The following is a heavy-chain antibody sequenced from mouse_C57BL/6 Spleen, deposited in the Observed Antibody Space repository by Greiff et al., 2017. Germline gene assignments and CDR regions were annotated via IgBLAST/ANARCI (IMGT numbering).Heavy chain of an antibody. CDR1: GFNIKDYY. V-gene: IGHV14-2*01. D-gene: IGHD1-1*01. CDR2: IDPEDGET. Sequence: EVQLQESGAELVKPGASVKLSCTASGFNIKDYYLHWVKQRTEQGLEWMGRIDPEDGETNYAPKFQGKATITADTSSNTAYLQLSSLTSEDTAVYYCARSYGSSYLDFDVWGTGTTVTVSS. J-gene: IGHJ1*03. CDR3: ARSYGSSYLDFDV.